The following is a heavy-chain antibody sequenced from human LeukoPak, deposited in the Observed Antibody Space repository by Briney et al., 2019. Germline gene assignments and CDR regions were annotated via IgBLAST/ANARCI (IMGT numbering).Heavy chain of an antibody. CDR1: GVSISSGGYY. D-gene: IGHD1-26*01. V-gene: IGHV4-31*03. Sequence: SETLSLTCTVSGVSISSGGYYWSWIRQHPGKGLEWIGYIYYSGSTYYNPSLKSRVTISVDTSKNQFSLKLSSVTAADTAVYYCARDQLPDNWFDPWGQGTLVTVSS. CDR3: ARDQLPDNWFDP. J-gene: IGHJ5*02. CDR2: IYYSGST.